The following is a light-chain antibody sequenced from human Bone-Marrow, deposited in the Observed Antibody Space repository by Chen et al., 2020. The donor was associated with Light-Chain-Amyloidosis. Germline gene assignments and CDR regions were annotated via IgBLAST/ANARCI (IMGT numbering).Light chain of an antibody. CDR1: QDIGDW. Sequence: DIRMTQSPPTLSASVGDRVTIPCRASQDIGDWLAWFQQKPGKAPNLLIYKASNLQRGVPSRFTGSGSGTEFTLNIDSLQPDDFALYFCQQYKSYTFTFGQGTQL. J-gene: IGKJ2*01. CDR2: KAS. V-gene: IGKV1-5*03. CDR3: QQYKSYTFT.